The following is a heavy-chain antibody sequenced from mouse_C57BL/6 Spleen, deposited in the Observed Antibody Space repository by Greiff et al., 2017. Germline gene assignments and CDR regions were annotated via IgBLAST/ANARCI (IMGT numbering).Heavy chain of an antibody. Sequence: VHLVESGPGLVQPSQSLSITCTVSGFSLTSYGVHWVRQSPGKGLEWLGVIWSGGSTDYNAAFISRLSISKDNSKSQVFFKMNSLQADDTAIYYCARPVTGTLYAMDYWGQGTSVTVSS. J-gene: IGHJ4*01. CDR1: GFSLTSYG. CDR2: IWSGGST. CDR3: ARPVTGTLYAMDY. D-gene: IGHD4-1*01. V-gene: IGHV2-2*01.